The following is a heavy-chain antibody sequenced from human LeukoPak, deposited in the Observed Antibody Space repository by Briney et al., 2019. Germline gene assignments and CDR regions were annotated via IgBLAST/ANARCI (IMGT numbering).Heavy chain of an antibody. CDR3: ARLVYYDSSGYYD. J-gene: IGHJ4*02. D-gene: IGHD3-22*01. CDR2: IYPGDSDT. V-gene: IGHV5-51*01. CDR1: GYSFTNYW. Sequence: GESPKISCKGSGYSFTNYWIGWVRQMPGKGLEWMGIIYPGDSDTRYSPSFQGQVTISADKSISTAYLQWSSLKASDTAMYYCARLVYYDSSGYYDWGQGTLVTVSS.